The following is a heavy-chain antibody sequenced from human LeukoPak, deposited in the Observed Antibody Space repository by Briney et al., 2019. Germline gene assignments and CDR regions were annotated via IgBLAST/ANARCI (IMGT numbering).Heavy chain of an antibody. Sequence: GGSLRLSCAASEFTFSTYWMTWVRQAPGKGLEWVANIKEDGSEKNYVDSVEGRFTISRDDAKKSLYLQMNSLRAEDTGVYYCARDKYCSDGDCDGGSKFDYWGQGTLVTVSS. CDR2: IKEDGSEK. D-gene: IGHD2-21*02. CDR3: ARDKYCSDGDCDGGSKFDY. CDR1: EFTFSTYW. J-gene: IGHJ4*02. V-gene: IGHV3-7*01.